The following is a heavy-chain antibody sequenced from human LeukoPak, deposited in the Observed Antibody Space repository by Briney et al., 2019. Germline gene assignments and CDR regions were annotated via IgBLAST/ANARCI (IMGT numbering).Heavy chain of an antibody. CDR2: VDGSGTYT. CDR1: GFTFKNYG. D-gene: IGHD6-25*01. CDR3: ATRPARPTPFDC. V-gene: IGHV3-23*01. J-gene: IGHJ4*02. Sequence: GGSLRLSCAGSGFTFKNYGITWVRQAPGKGREWVSSVDGSGTYTLYADSVEGRFTISRDNFKNTAYLQMNSLRAEDTAIYYCATRPARPTPFDCWAQGTLVTVSS.